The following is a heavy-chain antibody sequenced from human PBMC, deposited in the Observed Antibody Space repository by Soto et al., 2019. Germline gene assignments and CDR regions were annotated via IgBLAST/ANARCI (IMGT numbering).Heavy chain of an antibody. D-gene: IGHD3-3*01. V-gene: IGHV5-51*01. J-gene: IGHJ5*02. CDR3: GTSYNFWSA. CDR2: FHPSDSQA. Sequence: EVQLVQSGTEVKKPGDSLKISCEFPGYTFIRNSIAWVRQMPGGGLEWMGLFHPSDSQAKYSPSFQGQVTISVDRSTNTAYLQWNSLKASDTAMYYCGTSYNFWSAWGQGTLVIVSS. CDR1: GYTFIRNS.